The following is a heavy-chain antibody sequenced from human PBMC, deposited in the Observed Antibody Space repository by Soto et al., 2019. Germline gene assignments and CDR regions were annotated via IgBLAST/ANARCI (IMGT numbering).Heavy chain of an antibody. CDR3: ASGNFGPGPEGAFDL. V-gene: IGHV1-18*01. CDR2: ISAYNGNT. CDR1: GYTFTSYG. J-gene: IGHJ3*01. Sequence: ASVKVSCKASGYTFTSYGISWVRQAPGQGLEWMGWISAYNGNTNYAQKLQGRVTMTTDTSTSTAYMELRSLRSDDTAVYYCASGNFGPGPEGAFDLWGQGTMVTVSS. D-gene: IGHD4-4*01.